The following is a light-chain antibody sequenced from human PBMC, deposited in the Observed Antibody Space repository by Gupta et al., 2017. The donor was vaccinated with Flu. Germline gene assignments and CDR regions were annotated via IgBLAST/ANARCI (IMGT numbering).Light chain of an antibody. CDR3: SSYTSSYTFV. V-gene: IGLV2-18*02. CDR1: SSDVGTYNR. Sequence: QSALTQPPSVSGSPGQSVTISCTGTSSDVGTYNRVSWYQQSPGTAPKLMIYEVSNRPSGVPDRFSGSKSGNTASLTISGLQGEDEADYDCSSYTSSYTFVFGTGTKVTVL. J-gene: IGLJ1*01. CDR2: EVS.